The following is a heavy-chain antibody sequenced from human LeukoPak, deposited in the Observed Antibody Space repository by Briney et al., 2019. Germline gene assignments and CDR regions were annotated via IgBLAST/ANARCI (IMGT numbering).Heavy chain of an antibody. Sequence: ASVKVSCKASGYTFTSYDSNWVRQATGQGLEWMGWMNPNSGNTGYAQKSQGRVTMTRNTSIGTAYMELSSLRSEDTAVYYCARELGITMAGNYYYMDVWGKGTTVTVSS. V-gene: IGHV1-8*01. CDR2: MNPNSGNT. D-gene: IGHD3-10*01. CDR1: GYTFTSYD. CDR3: ARELGITMAGNYYYMDV. J-gene: IGHJ6*03.